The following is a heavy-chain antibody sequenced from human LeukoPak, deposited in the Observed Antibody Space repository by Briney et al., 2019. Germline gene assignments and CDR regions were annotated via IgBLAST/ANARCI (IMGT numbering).Heavy chain of an antibody. J-gene: IGHJ4*02. CDR3: TTEGNYYDFWSGDHPAGYFDY. V-gene: IGHV3-15*01. CDR1: GFTFSSYS. CDR2: IKSKTDGGTT. Sequence: GGSLRLSCAASGFTFSSYSMTWVRQAPGKGLEWVGRIKSKTDGGTTDYAAPVKGRFTISRDDSKNTLYLQMNSLKTEDTAVYYCTTEGNYYDFWSGDHPAGYFDYWGQGTLVTVSS. D-gene: IGHD3-3*01.